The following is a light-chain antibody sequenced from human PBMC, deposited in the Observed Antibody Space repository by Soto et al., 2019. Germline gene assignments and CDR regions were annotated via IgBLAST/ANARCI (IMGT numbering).Light chain of an antibody. CDR3: QQSYLTPPIT. Sequence: DIQLTQAPPSLSASLGDRVTITCGTSQRISKYLNWYQQKPGEAPKFLIYAASNLQSGVPSSFSGSGSGTDFSLTISNLQLDDFATYYCQQSYLTPPITFGQGTRLEIK. J-gene: IGKJ5*01. CDR2: AAS. V-gene: IGKV1-39*01. CDR1: QRISKY.